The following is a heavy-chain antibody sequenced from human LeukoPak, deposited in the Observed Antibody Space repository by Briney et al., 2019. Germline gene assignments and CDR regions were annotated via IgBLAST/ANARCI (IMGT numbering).Heavy chain of an antibody. CDR2: ISGSGGIT. V-gene: IGHV3-23*01. CDR3: ARRGGIHLEYFDY. D-gene: IGHD3-3*01. Sequence: AGGSLRLACAASGFTFSNYVMNWVRQAPGKGLEWVSGISGSGGITNYADSVKGRFTIFRDNSINTLYLQMNSLRAEDTAVYYCARRGGIHLEYFDYWGQGTLVTVSS. J-gene: IGHJ4*02. CDR1: GFTFSNYV.